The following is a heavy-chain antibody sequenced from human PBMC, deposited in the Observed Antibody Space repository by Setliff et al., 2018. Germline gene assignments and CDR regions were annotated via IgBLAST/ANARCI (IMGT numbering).Heavy chain of an antibody. Sequence: ASVKVSCKASGGTFSTYGITWVRQAPGQGLEWVGGIMPIFGTINYAQMFQGRVTITADESTSTVYMELSSLRSDDTALYYCAREEGYYYDPYFYYMDVWGKGTTVTVSS. V-gene: IGHV1-69*13. D-gene: IGHD3-10*01. J-gene: IGHJ6*03. CDR2: IMPIFGTI. CDR1: GGTFSTYG. CDR3: AREEGYYYDPYFYYMDV.